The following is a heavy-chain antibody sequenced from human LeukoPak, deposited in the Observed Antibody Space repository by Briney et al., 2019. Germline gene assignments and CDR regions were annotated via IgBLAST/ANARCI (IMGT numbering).Heavy chain of an antibody. V-gene: IGHV3-21*06. D-gene: IGHD4-17*01. CDR1: RFTFSSYS. CDR2: ISSDSTHI. J-gene: IGHJ4*02. Sequence: PGGSLRLSCGASRFTFSSYSMSWVRQAPGKGLEWISSISSDSTHIYYADSVKGRFTISRDNAQNPLYLQMNCLRDEDMAVYYCARDYYGDYYFDFWGQGALVTVSS. CDR3: ARDYYGDYYFDF.